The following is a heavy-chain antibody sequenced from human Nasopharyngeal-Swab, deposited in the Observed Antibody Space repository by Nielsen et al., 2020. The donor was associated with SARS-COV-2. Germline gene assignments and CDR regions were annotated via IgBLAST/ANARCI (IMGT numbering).Heavy chain of an antibody. CDR2: IYYSGTT. Sequence: SETLSLTCTVSGGSISTTTYYWGWIRQPPGKGLEWIGSIYYSGTTYYNPSLKSRVTISVDTSKNQFSLKLSSVTAADTAVYYCARIRVEELRGFDYWGQGTLVTVSS. CDR3: ARIRVEELRGFDY. CDR1: GGSISTTTYY. J-gene: IGHJ4*02. V-gene: IGHV4-39*01. D-gene: IGHD1-26*01.